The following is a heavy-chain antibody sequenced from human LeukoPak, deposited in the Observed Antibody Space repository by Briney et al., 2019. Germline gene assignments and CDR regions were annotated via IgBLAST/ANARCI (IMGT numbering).Heavy chain of an antibody. Sequence: PGGSLRLSCAASGFTFSNNWMNWVRQAPGKGLEWVANIKEDGSEKNYVDSVKGRFTISRDNAKTSLYLQMNSLRAEDTAVYYCARDSGWYPVDYWGQGTLVTVSS. CDR2: IKEDGSEK. V-gene: IGHV3-7*01. J-gene: IGHJ4*02. D-gene: IGHD6-19*01. CDR3: ARDSGWYPVDY. CDR1: GFTFSNNW.